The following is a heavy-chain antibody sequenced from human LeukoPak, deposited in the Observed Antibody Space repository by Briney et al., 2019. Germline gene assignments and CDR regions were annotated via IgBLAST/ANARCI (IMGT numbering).Heavy chain of an antibody. V-gene: IGHV3-11*01. D-gene: IGHD3-10*01. CDR3: AREGPMLRGVIGGKIDY. Sequence: GGSLRLSCAASGLTFSDYYMSWIRQAPGKGLEWVSYISRSGSFISYTDSVKGRFTISRDNAKNSLYLQVNSLRADDTAVYYCAREGPMLRGVIGGKIDYWGQGTVVTVSS. CDR2: ISRSGSFI. CDR1: GLTFSDYY. J-gene: IGHJ4*02.